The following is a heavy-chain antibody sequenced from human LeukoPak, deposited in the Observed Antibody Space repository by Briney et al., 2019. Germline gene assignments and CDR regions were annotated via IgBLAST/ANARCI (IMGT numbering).Heavy chain of an antibody. D-gene: IGHD4-23*01. CDR3: ARGRWYYFDY. CDR1: GFTVSSNY. V-gene: IGHV3-30*03. CDR2: ISYDGSNK. Sequence: GGSLRLSCAASGFTVSSNYMSWVRQAPGKGLEWVAVISYDGSNKYYADSVKGRFTISRDNSKNTLYLQMNSLRAEDKAVYYCARGRWYYFDYWGQGTLVTDCS. J-gene: IGHJ4*02.